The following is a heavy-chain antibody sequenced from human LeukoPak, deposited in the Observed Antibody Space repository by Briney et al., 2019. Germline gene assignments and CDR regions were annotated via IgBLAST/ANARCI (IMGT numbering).Heavy chain of an antibody. CDR1: GDSVSRTDGG. CDR2: TYYRSKWYY. Sequence: SQTLSLTCAISGDSVSRTDGGWNWIRQSPSRGLEWLGRTYYRSKWYYDDALSVESRISIKPDTSKNQLTLQLNSVTPEDTAVYYCARGSGYNSDYWGQGTLVTVSS. V-gene: IGHV6-1*01. CDR3: ARGSGYNSDY. J-gene: IGHJ4*02. D-gene: IGHD5-24*01.